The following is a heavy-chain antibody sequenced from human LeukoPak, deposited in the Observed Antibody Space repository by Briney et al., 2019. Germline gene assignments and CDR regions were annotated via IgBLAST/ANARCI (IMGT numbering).Heavy chain of an antibody. V-gene: IGHV1-18*01. Sequence: ASVTVSCKASGYTFTSYGISWVRQAPGQGLEWMGWISAYNCNTNHAQKLQGRVTMTTDTSTNPAYMELRSLRYDDTAVYYCAREGDSSGWTLDYWGQRALVTDPS. CDR2: ISAYNCNT. D-gene: IGHD6-19*01. CDR1: GYTFTSYG. J-gene: IGHJ4*02. CDR3: AREGDSSGWTLDY.